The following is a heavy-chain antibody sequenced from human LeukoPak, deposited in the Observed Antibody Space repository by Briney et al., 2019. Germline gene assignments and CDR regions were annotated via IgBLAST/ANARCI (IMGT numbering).Heavy chain of an antibody. CDR1: GGSISSYY. Sequence: SETLSLTCTVSGGSISSYYWGWIRQSPGKGLEWIGHIYYSGSTNYNPSLKSRVTISVDTSKNQFSLKLSSVTAADTAVYYCARTSYYYDSSDYYYSFDYWGQGTLVTVSS. J-gene: IGHJ4*02. CDR3: ARTSYYYDSSDYYYSFDY. V-gene: IGHV4-59*08. CDR2: IYYSGST. D-gene: IGHD3-22*01.